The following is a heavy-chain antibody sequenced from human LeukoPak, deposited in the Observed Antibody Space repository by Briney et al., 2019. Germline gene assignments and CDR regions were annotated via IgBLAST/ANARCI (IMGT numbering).Heavy chain of an antibody. CDR3: ARLGGQLWSYGMDV. D-gene: IGHD5-18*01. V-gene: IGHV3-74*01. J-gene: IGHJ6*04. CDR2: INSDGSST. CDR1: GFTFSSYW. Sequence: GGSLRFSCAASGFTFSSYWLHWVRQAPGKGLVWVSRINSDGSSTSYADSVKGRFTISRDNAKNTLYLQMNSLRAEDTAVYYCARLGGQLWSYGMDVWGKGTTVTVSS.